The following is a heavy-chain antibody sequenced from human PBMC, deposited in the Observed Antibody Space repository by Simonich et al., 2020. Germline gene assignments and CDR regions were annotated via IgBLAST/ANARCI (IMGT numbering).Heavy chain of an antibody. CDR3: AREDLTGDAFDI. CDR2: ISYDGSNK. V-gene: IGHV3-30*07. CDR1: GFTFSSYA. D-gene: IGHD7-27*01. Sequence: QVQLVESGGGVVQPGRSLRLSCAASGFTFSSYAMHWVRQAPGKGLVWVAVISYDGSNKYYADSVKGRFTISRDNSKNTLYLQMNSLRAEDTAVYYCAREDLTGDAFDIWGQGTMVTVSS. J-gene: IGHJ3*02.